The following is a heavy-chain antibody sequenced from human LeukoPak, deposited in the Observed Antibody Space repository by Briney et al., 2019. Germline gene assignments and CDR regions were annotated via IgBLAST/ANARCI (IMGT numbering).Heavy chain of an antibody. CDR2: INHSGST. V-gene: IGHV4-34*01. CDR3: ARGRKRRYQLPPSSFDP. CDR1: GGSFSGYY. J-gene: IGHJ5*02. Sequence: PGGSLRLSCAVYGGSFSGYYWSWIRQPPGKGLEWIGEINHSGSTNYNPSLKSRVTISVDTSKNQFSLKLSSVTAADTAVYYCARGRKRRYQLPPSSFDPWGQGTLVTVSS. D-gene: IGHD2-2*01.